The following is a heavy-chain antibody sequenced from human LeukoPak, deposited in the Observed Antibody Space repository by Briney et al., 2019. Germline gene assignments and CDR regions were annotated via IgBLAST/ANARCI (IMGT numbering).Heavy chain of an antibody. D-gene: IGHD1-26*01. CDR1: GYTFASYA. J-gene: IGHJ4*02. Sequence: ASVKVSCKASGYTFASYAITWVRQAPGQGLEWMGWISVYNGHTNYAQKFQGRVTMTTDASTSTVYMDLRSLTSDDTAVYYCARGVARWGAMVDYWGQGTLVTVSS. CDR2: ISVYNGHT. V-gene: IGHV1-18*01. CDR3: ARGVARWGAMVDY.